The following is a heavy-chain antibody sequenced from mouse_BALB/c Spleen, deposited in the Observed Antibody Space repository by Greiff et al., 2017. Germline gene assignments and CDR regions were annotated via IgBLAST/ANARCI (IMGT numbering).Heavy chain of an antibody. CDR3: ARQKPYYRYDDDAEDAMDY. D-gene: IGHD2-14*01. CDR1: GFTFSSYY. J-gene: IGHJ4*01. Sequence: EVKLVESGGGLVKLGGSLKLSCAASGFTFSSYYMSWVRQTPEKRLELVAAINSNGGSTYYPETVKGRFTISRDNAKNTLYLQMSSLKSEDTALYYCARQKPYYRYDDDAEDAMDYWGQGTSVTVSS. CDR2: INSNGGST. V-gene: IGHV5-6-2*01.